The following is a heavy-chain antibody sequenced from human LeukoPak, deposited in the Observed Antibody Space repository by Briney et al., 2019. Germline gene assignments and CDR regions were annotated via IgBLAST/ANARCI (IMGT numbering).Heavy chain of an antibody. CDR1: GFTFSNYG. J-gene: IGHJ4*02. D-gene: IGHD1-7*01. Sequence: GGSLRLSCAASGFTFSNYGVHWVRQAPGKGLEWVAVISYDGSNKYYADSVKGRFTISRDNSKNTLYLQMNSLRAEDTAVYYCARRTKLGNIDYWSQGTLVTVSS. CDR3: ARRTKLGNIDY. V-gene: IGHV3-30*03. CDR2: ISYDGSNK.